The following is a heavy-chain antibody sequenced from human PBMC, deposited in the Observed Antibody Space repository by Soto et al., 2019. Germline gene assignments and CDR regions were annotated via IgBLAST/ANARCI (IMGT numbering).Heavy chain of an antibody. CDR2: MNPNSGNT. V-gene: IGHV1-8*01. D-gene: IGHD3-22*01. CDR3: RRFQGYYSVMDV. CDR1: GYTFTSYD. J-gene: IGHJ6*02. Sequence: GASVKVSCKASGYTFTSYDINWVRQATGQGLEWMGWMNPNSGNTGYAQKFQGRVTMTRNTSISTAYLELSTLKSEDTAVYSCRRFQGYYSVMDVWGQGTTVTVS.